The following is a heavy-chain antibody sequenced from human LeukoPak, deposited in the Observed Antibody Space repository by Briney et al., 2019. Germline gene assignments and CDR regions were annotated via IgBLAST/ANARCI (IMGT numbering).Heavy chain of an antibody. D-gene: IGHD1-26*01. V-gene: IGHV3-74*01. CDR1: GFTFSSSW. CDR2: VSPDGTNT. Sequence: GRSLSLSCVASGFTFSSSWMHWVRQAPGKGLVWVSHVSPDGTNTAYADSVKGRFTISRDNAKNTPYLQMNSLRAERTAVYFRSSFLMGAPNWGQGTLVTVSS. CDR3: SSFLMGAPN. J-gene: IGHJ4*02.